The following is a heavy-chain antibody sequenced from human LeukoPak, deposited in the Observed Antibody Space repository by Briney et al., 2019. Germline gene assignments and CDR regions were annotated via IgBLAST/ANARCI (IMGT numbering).Heavy chain of an antibody. Sequence: GGSLRLSYAASGFRIGDFAMQWVRQAPGKGLEWVAGISWNSATVGYVDSVKGRFTISRDNAKNSLYLEMNSLRPEDTALYYCVSLADFWGQGTLVTVSS. CDR2: ISWNSATV. V-gene: IGHV3-9*01. J-gene: IGHJ4*02. CDR3: VSLADF. CDR1: GFRIGDFA.